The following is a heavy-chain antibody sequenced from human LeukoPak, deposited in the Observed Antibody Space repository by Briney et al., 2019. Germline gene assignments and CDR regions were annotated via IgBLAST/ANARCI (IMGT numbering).Heavy chain of an antibody. Sequence: PGGSLRLSCEVSGFTFSSYGFHWVRQAPGKGLEWVAFIRYDGINQFYADSVKGRFTISRDNSKNTLYLQMDSLRLEDTAVYYCAKDLFIVGATAGIDYWGQGTLVTVSS. J-gene: IGHJ4*02. D-gene: IGHD1-26*01. CDR2: IRYDGINQ. V-gene: IGHV3-30*02. CDR3: AKDLFIVGATAGIDY. CDR1: GFTFSSYG.